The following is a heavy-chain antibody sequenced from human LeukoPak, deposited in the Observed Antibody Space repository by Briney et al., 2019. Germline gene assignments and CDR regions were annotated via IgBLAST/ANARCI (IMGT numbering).Heavy chain of an antibody. CDR3: ARGRGWLQSTPFDY. CDR2: IYYSGST. J-gene: IGHJ4*02. D-gene: IGHD5-24*01. CDR1: GGSISSYY. Sequence: SETLSLTCTVPGGSISSYYWSWIRQPPGKGLEWIGYIYYSGSTNYNPSLKSRVTISVDTSKNQFPLKLSSVTAADTAVYYCARGRGWLQSTPFDYWGQGTLVTVSS. V-gene: IGHV4-59*01.